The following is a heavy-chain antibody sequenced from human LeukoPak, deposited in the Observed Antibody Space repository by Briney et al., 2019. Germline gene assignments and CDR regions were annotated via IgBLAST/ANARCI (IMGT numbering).Heavy chain of an antibody. V-gene: IGHV3-9*01. D-gene: IGHD3-22*01. CDR3: AKRGSDVSSGYLALIDY. CDR2: SSWKSNRV. CDR1: GFTFDNYA. J-gene: IGHJ4*02. Sequence: GGSLRLSCAASGFTFDNYAMHWVRQAPGKGLEWVSISSWKSNRVGYADSVKGRFTISRDNSKNTLYLQMNSLRAEDTAVYYCAKRGSDVSSGYLALIDYWGQGTLVTVSS.